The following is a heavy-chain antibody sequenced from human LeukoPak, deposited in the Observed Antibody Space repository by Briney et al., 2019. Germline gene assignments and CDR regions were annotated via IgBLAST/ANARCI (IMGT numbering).Heavy chain of an antibody. CDR3: AGMQKSSSWAAFDY. CDR1: GITFSSYT. Sequence: PGGSLRLSCAASGITFSSYTMIWVRQAPGKGLEWVSSISSSSSYIYYAGSVKGRFTISRDNAKDSLYLQMNSLRVEDTAVYYCAGMQKSSSWAAFDYWGQGTLVTVSS. CDR2: ISSSSSYI. D-gene: IGHD6-13*01. V-gene: IGHV3-21*01. J-gene: IGHJ4*02.